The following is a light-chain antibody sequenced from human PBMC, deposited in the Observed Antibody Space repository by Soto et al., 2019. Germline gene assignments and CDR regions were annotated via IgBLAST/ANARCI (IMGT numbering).Light chain of an antibody. J-gene: IGKJ4*01. CDR3: QQYDSSPLT. V-gene: IGKV3-20*01. CDR1: QSVSSSY. CDR2: GAS. Sequence: EIVLTQSPGTRSLSPGERATLSCRASQSVSSSYLAWYQQKPGQAPRLLIYGASSRATGIPDRFSGSGSGTDFTLTLSRLEPEDFAVYYCQQYDSSPLTFGGGTKVEIK.